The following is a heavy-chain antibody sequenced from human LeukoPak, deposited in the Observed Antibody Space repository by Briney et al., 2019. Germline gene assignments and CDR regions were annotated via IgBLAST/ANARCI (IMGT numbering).Heavy chain of an antibody. CDR3: ARDRSPVYYYDSSGYHDGAIGY. V-gene: IGHV3-30*04. CDR2: ISYDGSNK. J-gene: IGHJ4*02. D-gene: IGHD3-22*01. CDR1: GFTFSSYA. Sequence: GGSLRLSCAASGFTFSSYAMYWVRQAPGKGLEWVAVISYDGSNKYYADSVKGRFTISRDNSKNTLYLQMNSLRAEDTAVYYCARDRSPVYYYDSSGYHDGAIGYWGQGTLVTVSS.